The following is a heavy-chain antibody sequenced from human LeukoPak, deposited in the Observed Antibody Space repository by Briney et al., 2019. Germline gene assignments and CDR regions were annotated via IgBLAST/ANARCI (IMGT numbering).Heavy chain of an antibody. J-gene: IGHJ4*02. Sequence: KPSETLSLTCTVSGGSISSYYWSWIRQPAGKGLEWIGRIYTSGSTNYNPSLKSRVTMSVDTSKNQFSLKLSSVTAADTAVYYCARVFYYYDSSGYYRLDYFDYWGQGTLVTVSS. V-gene: IGHV4-4*07. D-gene: IGHD3-22*01. CDR1: GGSISSYY. CDR2: IYTSGST. CDR3: ARVFYYYDSSGYYRLDYFDY.